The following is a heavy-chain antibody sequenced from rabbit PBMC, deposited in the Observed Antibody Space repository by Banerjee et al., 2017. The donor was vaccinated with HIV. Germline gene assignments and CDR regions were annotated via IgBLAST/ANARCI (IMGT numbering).Heavy chain of an antibody. J-gene: IGHJ4*01. CDR3: ARDLAGVIGWNLAL. CDR1: GFSFSSRYY. CDR2: IYTGSSGST. Sequence: QSLEESGGDLVKPGASLTLTCTASGFSFSSRYYMCWVRQAPGKGLEWIGCIYTGSSGSTYYASWAKGPFTISKTSSTTVTLQMTSLTAADTATYFCARDLAGVIGWNLALWGQGTLVTVS. V-gene: IGHV1S40*01. D-gene: IGHD4-1*01.